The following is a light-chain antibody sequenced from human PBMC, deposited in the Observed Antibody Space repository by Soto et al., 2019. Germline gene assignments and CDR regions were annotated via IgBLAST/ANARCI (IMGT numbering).Light chain of an antibody. V-gene: IGKV1-39*01. J-gene: IGKJ4*02. CDR1: KGISTH. CDR3: QQSHNTRLT. CDR2: STS. Sequence: DIQMTQSPSSLSASLGDRVTITCRATKGISTHVNWFQQKPGKAPKLPISSTSGLQSGVQSRFSGSGSGTGFTLTISSLQPEDFATYYCQQSHNTRLTFGGGTKVEIK.